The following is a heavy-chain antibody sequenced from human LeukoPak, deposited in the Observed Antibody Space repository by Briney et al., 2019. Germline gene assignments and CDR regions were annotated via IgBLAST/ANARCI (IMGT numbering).Heavy chain of an antibody. V-gene: IGHV4-59*01. D-gene: IGHD3-10*01. J-gene: IGHJ5*02. CDR1: GGSISSYY. Sequence: PSETLSLACTVSGGSISSYYWSWIRQPPGKGLEWIGYVFYNGNTNYNPSLKGRVTMSLDMSKNHFSLKLTPVTAADTAVYHCARNGAYGSGSYYPIDLWGQGTLVTVSS. CDR2: VFYNGNT. CDR3: ARNGAYGSGSYYPIDL.